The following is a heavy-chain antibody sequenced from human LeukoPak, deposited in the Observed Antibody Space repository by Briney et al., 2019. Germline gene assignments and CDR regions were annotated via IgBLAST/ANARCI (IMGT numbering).Heavy chain of an antibody. J-gene: IGHJ4*02. Sequence: SVKVSCKASGGTFSSYAISWVRQAPGQGLEWMGGIIPIFGTANYAQKFQGRVTITTDESTSTAYMELSSLRSEDTAVYYCASSAVRGLLGGYWGQGTLVTVSS. D-gene: IGHD3-10*01. CDR1: GGTFSSYA. V-gene: IGHV1-69*05. CDR3: ASSAVRGLLGGY. CDR2: IIPIFGTA.